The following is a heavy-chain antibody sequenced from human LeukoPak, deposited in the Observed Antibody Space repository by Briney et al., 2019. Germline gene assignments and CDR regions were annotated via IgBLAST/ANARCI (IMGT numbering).Heavy chain of an antibody. CDR3: ARGLWGTYYFDY. Sequence: ASVKVSCKASGYTFTGYYMHWVRQAPGQGLEWMGWINPNSGGTNYAQKFQGRVTMTRDTSISTACMELSRLRSDDTAVYYCARGLWGTYYFDYWGQGTLVTVSS. CDR1: GYTFTGYY. CDR2: INPNSGGT. D-gene: IGHD3-16*01. J-gene: IGHJ4*02. V-gene: IGHV1-2*02.